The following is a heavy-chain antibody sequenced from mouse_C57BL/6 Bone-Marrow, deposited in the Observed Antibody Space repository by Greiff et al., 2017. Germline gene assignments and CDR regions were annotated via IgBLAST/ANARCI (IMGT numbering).Heavy chain of an antibody. CDR2: IYPRSGNT. J-gene: IGHJ3*01. CDR1: GYTFTSYG. D-gene: IGHD2-1*01. CDR3: ARKGGNPWFAY. Sequence: VQLQESGAELARPGASVKLSCKASGYTFTSYGISWVKQRPGQGLEWIGEIYPRSGNTYYNEKFKGKATLTADKSSSTAYMELRSLTSEDSAVYFCARKGGNPWFAYWGQGTLVTVSA. V-gene: IGHV1-81*01.